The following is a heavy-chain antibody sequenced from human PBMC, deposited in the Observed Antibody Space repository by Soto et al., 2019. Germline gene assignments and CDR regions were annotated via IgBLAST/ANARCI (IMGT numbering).Heavy chain of an antibody. CDR2: IKADGSEK. V-gene: IGHV3-7*04. CDR3: ARDWPNHGFGP. CDR1: GFTFSSYW. J-gene: IGHJ5*02. Sequence: EVQLVESGGGLVQPGGSLRLSCAVSGFTFSSYWMSWVRQAPGKGLEWVANIKADGSEKYYVDSVKGRFAISRDNAKNALYLQISSLRAEDTAVYYCARDWPNHGFGPWGQGTLVTVSS.